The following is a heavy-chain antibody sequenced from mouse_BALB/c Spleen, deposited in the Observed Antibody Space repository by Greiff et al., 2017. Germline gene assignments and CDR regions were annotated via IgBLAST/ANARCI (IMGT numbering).Heavy chain of an antibody. CDR3: TSHNSSSEGIDY. D-gene: IGHD1-1*01. V-gene: IGHV5-6-4*01. Sequence: EVHLVESGGGLVKPGGSLKLSCAASGFTFSSYTMSWVRQTPEKRLEWVATISSGGSYTYYPDSVKGRFTISRDNAKNTLYLQMSSLKSEDTAMYYCTSHNSSSEGIDYWGQGTTLTVSA. J-gene: IGHJ2*01. CDR2: ISSGGSYT. CDR1: GFTFSSYT.